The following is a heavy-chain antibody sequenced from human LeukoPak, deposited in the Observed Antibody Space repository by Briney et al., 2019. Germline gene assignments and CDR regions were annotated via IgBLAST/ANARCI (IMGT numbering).Heavy chain of an antibody. J-gene: IGHJ4*02. CDR3: ASLYYDFWSGYPKADFDY. D-gene: IGHD3-3*01. CDR1: GGSISSSSYY. V-gene: IGHV4-39*01. Sequence: SETLSLTCTVSGGSISSSSYYWGWIRQPPGKGLEWIGSIYYSGSTYYNPSLKSRVTISVDTSKNQFSLKLSSVTAADTAVYYCASLYYDFWSGYPKADFDYWGQGTLVTVSS. CDR2: IYYSGST.